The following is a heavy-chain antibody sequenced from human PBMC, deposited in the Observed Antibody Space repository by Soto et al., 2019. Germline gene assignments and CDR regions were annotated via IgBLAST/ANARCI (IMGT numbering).Heavy chain of an antibody. V-gene: IGHV6-1*01. CDR2: TYYRSKWYN. CDR3: ARDSWIKYGSINWFDP. J-gene: IGHJ5*02. Sequence: SQTLSLTCAISGDSVSSNSAAWNWIRQSPSRGLEWLGRTYYRSKWYNDYAVSVKSRITINPDTSKNQFSLQLNSVTPEDTAVYYCARDSWIKYGSINWFDPWGQGTLVTVPS. CDR1: GDSVSSNSAA. D-gene: IGHD5-12*01.